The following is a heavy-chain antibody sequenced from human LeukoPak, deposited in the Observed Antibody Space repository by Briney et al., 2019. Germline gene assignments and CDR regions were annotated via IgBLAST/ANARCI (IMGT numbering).Heavy chain of an antibody. CDR1: GDSISSSNCY. J-gene: IGHJ5*02. CDR3: ARGVLVVPRILRVLNWFDP. V-gene: IGHV4-39*01. CDR2: IYFSGGT. Sequence: SETLSLTCTVSGDSISSSNCYWGWIRQPPGKGLEWIGSIYFSGGTYYNPSLKSRVTVSVDTSKNQFSLKLSSVTAADTAVYYCARGVLVVPRILRVLNWFDPWGQGTLVTVSS. D-gene: IGHD2-15*01.